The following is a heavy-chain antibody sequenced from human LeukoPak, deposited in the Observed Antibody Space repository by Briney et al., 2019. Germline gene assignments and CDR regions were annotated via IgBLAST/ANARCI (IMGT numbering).Heavy chain of an antibody. Sequence: ASVKVSCKASGYTFTSYAMHWVRQAPGQGLEWMGWINAGNGNTKYSQKFQGRVTITRDTSASTAYMELSSLRFEDTAVYYCASEAVAVIGSLGDYYYYYGMDVWGQGTTVTVSS. CDR2: INAGNGNT. CDR3: ASEAVAVIGSLGDYYYYYGMDV. D-gene: IGHD6-19*01. CDR1: GYTFTSYA. J-gene: IGHJ6*02. V-gene: IGHV1-3*01.